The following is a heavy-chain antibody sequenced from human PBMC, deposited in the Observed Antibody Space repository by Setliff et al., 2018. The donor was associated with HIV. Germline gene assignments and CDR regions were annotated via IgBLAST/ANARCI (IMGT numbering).Heavy chain of an antibody. CDR1: GFTFSSYS. V-gene: IGHV3-48*01. Sequence: PGGSLRLSCAASGFTFSSYSMNWVRQAPGKGLEWVSYISSSSSTIYYADSVKGRFTISRDNAKNSLYLQMNSLRAEDTAVYYCARDSGGCYPTGDYYYYYMDVWGKGTTVTVSS. D-gene: IGHD6-19*01. CDR2: ISSSSSTI. CDR3: ARDSGGCYPTGDYYYYYMDV. J-gene: IGHJ6*03.